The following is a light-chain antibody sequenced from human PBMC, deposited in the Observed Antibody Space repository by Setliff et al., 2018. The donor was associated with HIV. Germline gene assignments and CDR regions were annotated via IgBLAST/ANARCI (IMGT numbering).Light chain of an antibody. CDR2: EVS. CDR3: SSYTSSSLYV. V-gene: IGLV2-14*01. CDR1: SSDVGGYNY. Sequence: LTQPASVSGSPGQSITISRTGTSSDVGGYNYVSWYQQHPGNAPKLMIFEVSNRPSGVSNRFSGSKSDNTASLTISGLQAEDEADYYCSSYTSSSLYVFGTGTKVTVL. J-gene: IGLJ1*01.